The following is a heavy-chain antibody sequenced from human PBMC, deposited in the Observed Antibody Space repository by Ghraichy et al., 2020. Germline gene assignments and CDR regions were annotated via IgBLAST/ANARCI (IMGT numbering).Heavy chain of an antibody. CDR3: ARMRSTLRFLEWLSTMGGWFDP. D-gene: IGHD3-3*01. Sequence: SETLSLTCAVYGGSFSGYYWSWIRQPPGKGLEWIGEINHSGSTNYNPSLKSRVTISVDTSKNQFSLKLSSVTAADTAVYYCARMRSTLRFLEWLSTMGGWFDPWGQGTLVTVSS. CDR1: GGSFSGYY. CDR2: INHSGST. J-gene: IGHJ5*02. V-gene: IGHV4-34*01.